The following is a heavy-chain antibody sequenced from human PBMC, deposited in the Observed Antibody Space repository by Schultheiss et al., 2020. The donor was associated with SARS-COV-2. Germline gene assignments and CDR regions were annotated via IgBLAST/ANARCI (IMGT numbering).Heavy chain of an antibody. J-gene: IGHJ3*02. CDR3: ARNPGYSSSWRVPREEAFDI. D-gene: IGHD6-6*01. CDR2: ISGSGGTI. V-gene: IGHV3-11*01. Sequence: GGSLRLSCAASGFAFSDHYMTWIRQAPGKGLEWVSYISGSGGTIYYADSLRGRFIISRDNAKNSLYLQMNSLSAEDSAVYYCARNPGYSSSWRVPREEAFDIWGQGTMVTVSS. CDR1: GFAFSDHY.